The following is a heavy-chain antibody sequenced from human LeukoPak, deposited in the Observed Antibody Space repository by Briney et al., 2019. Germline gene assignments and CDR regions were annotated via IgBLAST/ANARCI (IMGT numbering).Heavy chain of an antibody. CDR2: ITTSDGST. D-gene: IGHD3-16*01. CDR1: GFTFSSSV. J-gene: IGHJ4*02. V-gene: IGHV3-23*01. CDR3: VRDPRHGGTDY. Sequence: PGGSLRLSCAASGFTFSSSVMSWVRQAPGEGLEWVSIITTSDGSTFYADSVKGRFTISRDNSKSTLSLQMSSLRAGDTAIYYCVRDPRHGGTDYWGQGTVVTVSS.